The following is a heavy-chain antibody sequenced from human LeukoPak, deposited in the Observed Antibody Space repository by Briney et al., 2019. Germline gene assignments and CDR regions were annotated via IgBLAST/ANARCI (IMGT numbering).Heavy chain of an antibody. CDR2: IYYSGST. J-gene: IGHJ4*02. CDR3: ASVLRYFDWLLPGGNFDY. D-gene: IGHD3-9*01. V-gene: IGHV4-39*07. CDR1: GGSISSSSYY. Sequence: PSETLSLTCTVSGGSISSSSYYWGWIRQPPGKGLEWIGSIYYSGSTYYNPSLKSRVTISVDTSKNQFSLKLSSVTAADTAVYYCASVLRYFDWLLPGGNFDYWGQGTLVTVSS.